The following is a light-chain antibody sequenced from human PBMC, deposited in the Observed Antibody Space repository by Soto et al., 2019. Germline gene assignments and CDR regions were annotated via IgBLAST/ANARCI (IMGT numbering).Light chain of an antibody. Sequence: QSALTQPASVSGSPGQSITISCTGTRSGVGGYTYVSWYQQHPGKAPKLMIYDVTNRPSGVSNRFSGSKSGNTASLTISGLQAEDEADYYCSSYTSSSTLYVFGTGTKLTVL. J-gene: IGLJ1*01. CDR2: DVT. V-gene: IGLV2-14*01. CDR3: SSYTSSSTLYV. CDR1: RSGVGGYTY.